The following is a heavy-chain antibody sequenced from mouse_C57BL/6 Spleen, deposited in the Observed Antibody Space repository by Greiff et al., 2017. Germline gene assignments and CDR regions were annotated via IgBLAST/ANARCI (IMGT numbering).Heavy chain of an antibody. CDR1: GYTFTSYW. J-gene: IGHJ2*01. Sequence: EVQLQQSGTVLARPGASVKMSCKTSGYTFTSYWMHWVKQRPGQGLEWIGAIYPGNSDTSYNQKFKGTAKLTAVTSASTAYMELSSLTNEDSAVYYCTRSPITTVVPLDYWGQGTTLTVSS. V-gene: IGHV1-5*01. D-gene: IGHD1-1*01. CDR2: IYPGNSDT. CDR3: TRSPITTVVPLDY.